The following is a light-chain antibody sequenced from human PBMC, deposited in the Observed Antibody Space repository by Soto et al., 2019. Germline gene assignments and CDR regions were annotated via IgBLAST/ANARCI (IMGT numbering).Light chain of an antibody. Sequence: EIVLTQSPATLSLSPGERATLSCRASQSVSSSLAWYQQKPGQAPRLLVYDASNRATGIPARFSGSGSGTEFTLTISSLESEDFAVYYCQQRSSWPPTFGGGTKV. CDR2: DAS. J-gene: IGKJ4*01. CDR3: QQRSSWPPT. V-gene: IGKV3-11*01. CDR1: QSVSSS.